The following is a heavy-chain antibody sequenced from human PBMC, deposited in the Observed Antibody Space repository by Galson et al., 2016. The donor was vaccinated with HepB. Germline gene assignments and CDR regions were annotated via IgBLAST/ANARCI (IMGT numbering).Heavy chain of an antibody. CDR3: VSRGAQWLVTADS. D-gene: IGHD5-12*01. Sequence: SLRLSCAASTFMFSSYTMHWVRQAPGKGLDYVSAISSDGGSTYYIDSVKGRFTISRDNSKHSLYLQMTSLRTEDTAVYYCVSRGAQWLVTADSWGQGTLVVVSS. CDR2: ISSDGGST. V-gene: IGHV3-64D*06. CDR1: TFMFSSYT. J-gene: IGHJ4*02.